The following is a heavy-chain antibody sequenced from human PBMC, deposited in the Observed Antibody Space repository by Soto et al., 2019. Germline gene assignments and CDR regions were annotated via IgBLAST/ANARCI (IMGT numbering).Heavy chain of an antibody. D-gene: IGHD5-18*01. CDR2: IVVGSGNT. CDR1: GYTFTSSA. V-gene: IGHV1-58*01. J-gene: IGHJ6*02. CDR3: AASSKAHTYYYGMDV. Sequence: SVKVFCKASGYTFTSSAVQWVRQARGQRLEWIGWIVVGSGNTNYAQKFQERVTITRDMSTSTAYMELSSLRSEDTAVYYCAASSKAHTYYYGMDVWGQGTTVTVSS.